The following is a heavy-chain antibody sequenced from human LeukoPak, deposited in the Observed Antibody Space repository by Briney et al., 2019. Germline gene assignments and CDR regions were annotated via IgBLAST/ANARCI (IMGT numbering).Heavy chain of an antibody. CDR2: IYHSGST. J-gene: IGHJ4*02. CDR1: GFTFSSYAM. D-gene: IGHD3-22*01. V-gene: IGHV4-4*02. CDR3: ARDAYDSSGYSFDY. Sequence: GSLRLSCAASGFTFSSYAMSWVRQAPGKGLEWIGQIYHSGSTNYNPSLKSRVTISVDKSKNQFSLKLSSVTAADTAVYYCARDAYDSSGYSFDYWGQGTLVTVSS.